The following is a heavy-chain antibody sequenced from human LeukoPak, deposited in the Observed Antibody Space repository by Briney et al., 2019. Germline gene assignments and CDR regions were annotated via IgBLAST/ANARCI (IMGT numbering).Heavy chain of an antibody. J-gene: IGHJ4*02. CDR1: GGSFSGYY. D-gene: IGHD1-20*01. Sequence: SETLSLTCAVYGGSFSGYYWSWIRQPPGKGLEWIGEINHSGSTNYNPSLKSRVTISVDTSKNQFSLKLSSVTAADTAVYYYATLTGTDYWGQGTLVTVSS. CDR3: ATLTGTDY. CDR2: INHSGST. V-gene: IGHV4-34*01.